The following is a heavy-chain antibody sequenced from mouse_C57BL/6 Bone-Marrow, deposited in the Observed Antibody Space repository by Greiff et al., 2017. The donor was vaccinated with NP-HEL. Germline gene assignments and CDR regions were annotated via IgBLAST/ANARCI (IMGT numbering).Heavy chain of an antibody. CDR1: GYTFTSYW. CDR3: AGEGFYYGYDGFAY. Sequence: QVQLKQPGAELVRPGSSVKLSCKASGYTFTSYWMHWVKQRPIQGLEWIGNIDPSDSETHYNQKFKDKATLTVDKSSSTAYMQLSSLTSEDSAVYYCAGEGFYYGYDGFAYWGQGTLVTVSA. CDR2: IDPSDSET. V-gene: IGHV1-52*01. D-gene: IGHD2-2*01. J-gene: IGHJ3*01.